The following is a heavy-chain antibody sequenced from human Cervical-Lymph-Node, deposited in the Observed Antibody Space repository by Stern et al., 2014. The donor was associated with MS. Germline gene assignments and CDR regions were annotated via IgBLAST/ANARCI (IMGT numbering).Heavy chain of an antibody. CDR3: ARELNLNDIFTNVFDI. J-gene: IGHJ3*02. CDR1: GYTFSDHY. V-gene: IGHV1-2*02. D-gene: IGHD1-20*01. Sequence: QVQLVESGAEVKKPGASVKVSCKASGYTFSDHYMHWVRQAPGLGLEWMGWINAKSGVTNYAQKFQGRVTMTRDTSISTAYMELSSLRSDDTAVYYCARELNLNDIFTNVFDIWGQGTMVTVSS. CDR2: INAKSGVT.